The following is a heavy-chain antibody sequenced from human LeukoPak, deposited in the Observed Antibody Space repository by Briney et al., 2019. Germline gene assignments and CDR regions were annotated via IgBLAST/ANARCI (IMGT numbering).Heavy chain of an antibody. CDR1: GGSISSYY. J-gene: IGHJ6*03. Sequence: PSETLSLTCTVSGGSISSYYWSWIRQPPGKGLEWIGYIYYSGSTNYNPSLKSRVTISVDTSKNQFSLKLSSVTAADTAVYYCARDVYGDYGLNYYMDVWGKGTTVTVSS. CDR2: IYYSGST. CDR3: ARDVYGDYGLNYYMDV. D-gene: IGHD4-17*01. V-gene: IGHV4-59*01.